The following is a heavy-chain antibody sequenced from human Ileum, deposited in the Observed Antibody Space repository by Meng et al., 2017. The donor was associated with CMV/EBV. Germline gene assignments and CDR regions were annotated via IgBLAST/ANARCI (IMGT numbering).Heavy chain of an antibody. D-gene: IGHD7-27*01. CDR3: AKDINWGFDP. CDR1: GFTFRSFG. J-gene: IGHJ5*02. Sequence: VHPVEAGGGVVQPGGSLGLSCAASGFTFRSFGMHWVRQAPGKGLEWVALIRSDDNNKYYADSVKGRFTISRDISKNTLYLQMNSLRPEDTAVYCCAKDINWGFDPWGQGTLVTVSS. V-gene: IGHV3-30*02. CDR2: IRSDDNNK.